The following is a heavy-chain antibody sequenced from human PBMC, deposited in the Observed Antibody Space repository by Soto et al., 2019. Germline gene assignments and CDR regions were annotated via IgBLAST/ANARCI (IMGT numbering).Heavy chain of an antibody. D-gene: IGHD3-22*01. CDR3: AGGSPKGGYFDY. V-gene: IGHV4-4*02. J-gene: IGHJ4*02. CDR1: SGSIGSSSSW. CDR2: IYHSGNT. Sequence: SETLSLTCDVSSGSIGSSSSWWSWVRQPPGRGLEWIGEIYHSGNTMYNPSLESRVTISVDKSKNQFSLKLSSVTAADTAVYYCAGGSPKGGYFDYWGQGTLVTVSS.